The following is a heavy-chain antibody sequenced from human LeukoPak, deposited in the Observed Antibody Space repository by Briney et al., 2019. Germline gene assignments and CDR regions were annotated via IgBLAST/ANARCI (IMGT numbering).Heavy chain of an antibody. D-gene: IGHD3-10*01. CDR3: ARDVYASETYYVGH. J-gene: IGHJ4*02. V-gene: IGHV4-4*07. CDR1: GASMNNYY. CDR2: IYTSGST. Sequence: PSETLSLTCTVSGASMNNYYWNWIRQPAGKRPEWIGRIYTSGSTTYNPSLKSRVTISVDTARNQFSLKLSSVTAADTAVYYCARDVYASETYYVGHWGQGILVTVSS.